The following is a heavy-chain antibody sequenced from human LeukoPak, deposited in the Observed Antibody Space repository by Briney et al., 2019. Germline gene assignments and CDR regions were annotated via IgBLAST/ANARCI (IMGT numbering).Heavy chain of an antibody. J-gene: IGHJ3*01. CDR3: AKSTYYYDTFVNAFDF. D-gene: IGHD3-22*01. CDR1: GGSISSYY. Sequence: SETLSLTCTVSGGSISSYYWSWIRQPAGKGLEWIGRVHTSGSTNYNPSLRSRVTTSVDTSKNQFSLKLSSVTAADTAVYYCAKSTYYYDTFVNAFDFWGQGTVVTVSS. V-gene: IGHV4-4*07. CDR2: VHTSGST.